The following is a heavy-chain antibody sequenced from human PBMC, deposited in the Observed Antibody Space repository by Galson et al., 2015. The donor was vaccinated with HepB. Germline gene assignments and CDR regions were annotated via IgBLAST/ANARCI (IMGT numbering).Heavy chain of an antibody. Sequence: SLRLSCAASGFTFRNAWMNWVRQAPGKGLEWVGRIKRKTDGGTRDHAAPVKGRFTISRDDSKNTLYLQMNSLKTEDTAVYYRTTGSDGDSPFDYWGQGTLVTVSS. CDR3: TTGSDGDSPFDY. D-gene: IGHD4-17*01. CDR2: IKRKTDGGTR. CDR1: GFTFRNAW. J-gene: IGHJ4*02. V-gene: IGHV3-15*07.